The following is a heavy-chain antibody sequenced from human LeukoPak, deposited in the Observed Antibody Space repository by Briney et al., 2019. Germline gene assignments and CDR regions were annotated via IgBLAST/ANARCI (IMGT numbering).Heavy chain of an antibody. Sequence: GASVKVSCKTSGYTFTGYYMHWVRRAPGQGLEWMGWINPNSGGTNYAQKFQGRVTMTRDTSISTAYMELSRLRSDDTAVYYCAREGIAAAGTYYYYYMDVWGKGTTVTISS. CDR2: INPNSGGT. CDR3: AREGIAAAGTYYYYYMDV. D-gene: IGHD6-13*01. V-gene: IGHV1-2*02. CDR1: GYTFTGYY. J-gene: IGHJ6*03.